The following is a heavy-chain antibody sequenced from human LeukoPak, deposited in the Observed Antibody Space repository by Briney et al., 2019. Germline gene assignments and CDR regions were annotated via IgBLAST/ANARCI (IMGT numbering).Heavy chain of an antibody. CDR1: GGSISNYH. V-gene: IGHV4-4*07. CDR2: IHTSGST. D-gene: IGHD6-19*01. Sequence: KSSETLSLTCTVSGGSISNYHWSWIRQPAGKGLEWIGQIHTSGSTNYNPPLKSRVTMSIDTTEDQVSLTIRSVTAADTAFYYCARRDISSGWSFDYWGQGTLVTASS. CDR3: ARRDISSGWSFDY. J-gene: IGHJ4*02.